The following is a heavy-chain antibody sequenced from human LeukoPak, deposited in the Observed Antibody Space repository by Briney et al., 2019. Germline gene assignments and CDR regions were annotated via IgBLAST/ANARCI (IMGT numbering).Heavy chain of an antibody. CDR1: GFTFSSYS. CDR2: ISSSSSYI. J-gene: IGHJ3*02. CDR3: TRVFLKSYSDAFDI. V-gene: IGHV3-21*04. D-gene: IGHD1-26*01. Sequence: GESLRLSCAASGFTFSSYSMNWVRQAPGKGLEWVSSISSSSSYIYYADSVKGRFTISRDNAKNSLYLQMNSLKTEDTAVYYCTRVFLKSYSDAFDIWGQGTMVTVSS.